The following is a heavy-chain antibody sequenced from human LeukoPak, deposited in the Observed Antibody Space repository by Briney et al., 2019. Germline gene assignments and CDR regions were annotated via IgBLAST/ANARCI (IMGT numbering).Heavy chain of an antibody. CDR1: GFPFSGYA. CDR2: ISYDGSIE. J-gene: IGHJ3*02. V-gene: IGHV3-30*03. CDR3: AREFVSSFDI. Sequence: GGSLRLSCAASGFPFSGYAMHWVRQAPGKGLEWVAIISYDGSIEHYADSVRGRFTISRDNSKNTLYLQMNSLRAEDTAVYYCAREFVSSFDIWGQGTMVTVST. D-gene: IGHD1-26*01.